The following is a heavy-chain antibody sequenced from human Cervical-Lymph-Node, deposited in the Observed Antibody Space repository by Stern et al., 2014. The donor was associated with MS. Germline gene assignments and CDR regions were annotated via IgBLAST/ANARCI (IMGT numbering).Heavy chain of an antibody. Sequence: VQLVESGGGVVQPGRSLRLSCAASCFTFSNFGMHWVRPAPGKGLEWVAIISYDVNDKNYADSVKGRFTISRDNSKNTVYLQINSLRAEDTAMYYCAKGRTVAGKGVGAFDIWGQGTMVTVSS. J-gene: IGHJ3*02. CDR3: AKGRTVAGKGVGAFDI. D-gene: IGHD6-19*01. CDR1: CFTFSNFG. V-gene: IGHV3-30*18. CDR2: ISYDVNDK.